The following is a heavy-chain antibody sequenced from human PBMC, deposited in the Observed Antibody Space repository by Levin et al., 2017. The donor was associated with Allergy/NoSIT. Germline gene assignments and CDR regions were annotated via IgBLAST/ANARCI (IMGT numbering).Heavy chain of an antibody. Sequence: GESLKISCAASGFTFSSYSMNWVRQAPGKGLEWVSYTSSTSSTIYYADSVKGRFTISRDDAKNSLYLQMNSLRDEDTAVYYCARDGGGYSYGHFDYWGQGTLVTVSS. V-gene: IGHV3-48*02. CDR2: TSSTSSTI. J-gene: IGHJ4*02. CDR3: ARDGGGYSYGHFDY. CDR1: GFTFSSYS. D-gene: IGHD5-18*01.